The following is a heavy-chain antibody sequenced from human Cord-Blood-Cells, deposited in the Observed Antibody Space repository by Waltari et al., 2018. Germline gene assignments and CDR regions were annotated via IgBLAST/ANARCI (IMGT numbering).Heavy chain of an antibody. CDR1: GFPFSSYW. CDR2: INSDGSST. D-gene: IGHD2-21*02. Sequence: EVQLVESGGGLVQPGGSLRLSCSASGFPFSSYWMHWVRQAPGKGLVWVSRINSDGSSTSYADSVKGRFTISRDNAKNTLYLQMNSLRAEDTAVYYCAREHIVVVTAIDYWGQGTLVTVSS. CDR3: AREHIVVVTAIDY. V-gene: IGHV3-74*01. J-gene: IGHJ4*02.